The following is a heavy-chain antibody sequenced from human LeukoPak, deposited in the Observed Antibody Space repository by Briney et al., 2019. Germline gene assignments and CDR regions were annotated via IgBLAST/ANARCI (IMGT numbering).Heavy chain of an antibody. V-gene: IGHV6-1*01. D-gene: IGHD3-16*01. J-gene: IGHJ3*02. CDR3: ARDAGGEMGHAFDN. CDR2: TYYRSKWYS. Sequence: SQTLSLTCAISGDIVSSNVASWNWIRQSPSRGLEWLGRTYYRSKWYSEYAGSVRGRITINADTSRNQFSLQLYSVTPDDTAVYYCARDAGGEMGHAFDNWGQGKMVTVSS. CDR1: GDIVSSNVAS.